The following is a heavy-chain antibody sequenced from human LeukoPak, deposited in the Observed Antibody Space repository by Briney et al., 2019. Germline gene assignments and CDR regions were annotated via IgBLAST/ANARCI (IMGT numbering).Heavy chain of an antibody. J-gene: IGHJ4*02. CDR2: ISWNSGSI. CDR1: VFTFDNYA. Sequence: GGSLRLTCAVSVFTFDNYATHGIRQAPGKGLEWVSGISWNSGSIGYADSMKGRFTIYRDNAKNSLYLHMNSLRAEDTALYYCATDIATGKRLSYFDYWGQGTLVTVSS. CDR3: ATDIATGKRLSYFDY. V-gene: IGHV3-9*01.